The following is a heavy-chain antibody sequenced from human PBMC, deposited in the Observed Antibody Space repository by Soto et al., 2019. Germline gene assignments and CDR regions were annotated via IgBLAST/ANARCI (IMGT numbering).Heavy chain of an antibody. Sequence: GASVKVSCKAPGDTFTSYYMHWVRQAPGHGLEWMGVINPNGGSTRFAQKFQGRVTMTSDTSTSTVYMELRGLTSEDTAVYYCAARIGNIGWYWLDAWGQGTQVTVSS. V-gene: IGHV1-46*01. CDR2: INPNGGST. CDR3: AARIGNIGWYWLDA. CDR1: GDTFTSYY. D-gene: IGHD6-19*01. J-gene: IGHJ5*02.